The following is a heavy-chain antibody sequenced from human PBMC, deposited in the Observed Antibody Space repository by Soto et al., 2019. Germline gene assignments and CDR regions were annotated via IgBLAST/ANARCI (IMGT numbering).Heavy chain of an antibody. J-gene: IGHJ3*02. Sequence: RASVKVSCKASGGTFSSYATSWVRQAPGQGLEWMGGIIPIFGTANYAQKFQGRVTITADESTSTAYMELGSLRSEDTAVYYCASWRSAGAFDIWGQGTMVTVSS. CDR1: GGTFSSYA. CDR2: IIPIFGTA. D-gene: IGHD1-26*01. V-gene: IGHV1-69*13. CDR3: ASWRSAGAFDI.